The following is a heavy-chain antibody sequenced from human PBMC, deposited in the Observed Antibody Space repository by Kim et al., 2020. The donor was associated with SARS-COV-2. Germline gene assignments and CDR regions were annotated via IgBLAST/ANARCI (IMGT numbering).Heavy chain of an antibody. CDR1: GYTFTSYY. Sequence: ASVKVSCKASGYTFTSYYIHWVRQAPGQGLEWIGLINPSGGSTSYLQEFQGRLSMTRDTSTSTVYLELSSLRSEDTAIYYCTREPAGSLYNWFDPWGQGTLVTVSS. J-gene: IGHJ5*02. D-gene: IGHD3-10*01. CDR3: TREPAGSLYNWFDP. CDR2: INPSGGST. V-gene: IGHV1-46*01.